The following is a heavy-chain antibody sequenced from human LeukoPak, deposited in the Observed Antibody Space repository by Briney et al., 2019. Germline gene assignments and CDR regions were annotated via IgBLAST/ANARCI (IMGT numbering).Heavy chain of an antibody. CDR2: INLSGST. J-gene: IGHJ4*02. CDR3: ARGSLGPAARGNYFDY. Sequence: SETLSLTCAVYGGSFSGYYWSWIRQPPGKGLEWIGEINLSGSTNYNPSLKSRVTISVDTSKNQFSLKLSSVTAADTAVYYCARGSLGPAARGNYFDYWGQGTLVTVSS. V-gene: IGHV4-34*01. CDR1: GGSFSGYY. D-gene: IGHD2-2*01.